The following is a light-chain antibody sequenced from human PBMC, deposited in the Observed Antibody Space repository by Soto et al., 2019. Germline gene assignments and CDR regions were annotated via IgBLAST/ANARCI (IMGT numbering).Light chain of an antibody. V-gene: IGKV3-20*01. CDR3: QQYGSSRWT. CDR1: QSVSSSY. CDR2: GAS. J-gene: IGKJ1*01. Sequence: ELVLTQSPGPLSLSPGERATLSCRASQSVSSSYLAWYKQTPGQAPRLLIYGASSRATGIPDRFSGSGSGTDFTLTISRLEPEDFAVYYCQQYGSSRWTCGQGNKVEIK.